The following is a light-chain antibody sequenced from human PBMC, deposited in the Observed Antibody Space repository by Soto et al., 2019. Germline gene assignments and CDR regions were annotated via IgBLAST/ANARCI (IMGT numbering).Light chain of an antibody. CDR2: DVN. CDR1: SSDVGVYNY. V-gene: IGLV2-14*03. J-gene: IGLJ3*02. Sequence: QSALTQPASVSGSPGQSITISCTGTSSDVGVYNYISWYQQHSGKAPKLMIYDVNNRASGVSFRFSGSKSGNTASLTISGLQDEDEADYYCGSYATSGTRVFGGGTKLTVL. CDR3: GSYATSGTRV.